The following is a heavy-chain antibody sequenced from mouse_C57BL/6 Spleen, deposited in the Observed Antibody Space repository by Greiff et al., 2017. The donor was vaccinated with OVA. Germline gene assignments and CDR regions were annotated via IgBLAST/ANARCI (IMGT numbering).Heavy chain of an antibody. CDR3: TRRRGNYGYFDV. Sequence: QVQLQQSGAELVRPGASVTLSCKASGYTFTDYEMHWVKQTPVHGLEWIGAIDPETGGTAYNQKFKGKAILTADKSSSTAYMELRSLTSEDSAVDYCTRRRGNYGYFDVWGTGTTVTVSS. CDR1: GYTFTDYE. CDR2: IDPETGGT. J-gene: IGHJ1*03. D-gene: IGHD2-1*01. V-gene: IGHV1-15*01.